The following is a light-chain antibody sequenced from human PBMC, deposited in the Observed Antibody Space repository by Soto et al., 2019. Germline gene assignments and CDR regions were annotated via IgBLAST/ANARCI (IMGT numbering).Light chain of an antibody. CDR1: QSISSW. V-gene: IGKV1-5*03. CDR3: QQYNSYRFT. J-gene: IGKJ3*01. Sequence: DIQMTQSPSTLSASVGDRVTITCRASQSISSWLAWYQQKPGKAPKLLIYKASSLESGVPSRFSGSGSGTEFTLTISSLQPDDFATYDCQQYNSYRFTCGPGTKVDIK. CDR2: KAS.